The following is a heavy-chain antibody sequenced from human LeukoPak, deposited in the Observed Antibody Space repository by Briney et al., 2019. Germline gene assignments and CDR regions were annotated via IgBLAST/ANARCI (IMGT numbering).Heavy chain of an antibody. V-gene: IGHV4-34*01. CDR1: GGSFSGYY. D-gene: IGHD3-10*01. Sequence: SETLSLTCAVYGGSFSGYYWSWIRQPPGKGLEWIGEINHSGSTNYNPSLESRVTISVDTSKNQFSLKLSSVTAADTAVYYCARAVPYYYGSGSYIRKNLAFDSWGQGTLVTVSS. CDR2: INHSGST. J-gene: IGHJ4*02. CDR3: ARAVPYYYGSGSYIRKNLAFDS.